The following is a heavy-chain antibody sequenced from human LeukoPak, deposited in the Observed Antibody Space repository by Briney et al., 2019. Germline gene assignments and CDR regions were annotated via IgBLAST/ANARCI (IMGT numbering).Heavy chain of an antibody. CDR1: GFTFSTYA. V-gene: IGHV3-23*01. J-gene: IGHJ4*02. D-gene: IGHD6-19*01. CDR3: ARCRPDISGSADY. CDR2: ITGSGGST. Sequence: GGSLRLSCAASGFTFSTYAMTWVRQAPGKGLEWVSSITGSGGSTYYAVSVRGRFTSSRDNYENTVFLQIDSLRAEDTAVYYCARCRPDISGSADYWGQGTPVSVS.